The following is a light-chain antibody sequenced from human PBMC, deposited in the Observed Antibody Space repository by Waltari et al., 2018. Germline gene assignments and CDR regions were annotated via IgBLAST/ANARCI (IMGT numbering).Light chain of an antibody. CDR2: KVS. CDR1: QSIVHSDGNTS. Sequence: DVVMNQSQLSLPVTRGPTASISCQYSQSIVHSDGNTSLAWFQQRPGQSPRRLIYKVSNRESGVPDRFSASGSGTDFTLKISRVEAEDVGVYYCMQGTHWPLTFGGGTKVEIK. J-gene: IGKJ4*01. V-gene: IGKV2-30*02. CDR3: MQGTHWPLT.